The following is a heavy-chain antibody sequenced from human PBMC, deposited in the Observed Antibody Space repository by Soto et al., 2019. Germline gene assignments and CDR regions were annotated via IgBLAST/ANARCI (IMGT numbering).Heavy chain of an antibody. CDR2: IWYDGNNK. V-gene: IGHV3-33*01. D-gene: IGHD3-10*01. J-gene: IGHJ4*02. Sequence: EGSLRLSCAASGFTFSNYGMHWIRQARGKGLAWVAVIWYDGNNKYYADSVKGRFTISRDNSNNTLYVQMTSLRAEDTAVYYCARGLHYLFDYWGQGILVTVTS. CDR3: ARGLHYLFDY. CDR1: GFTFSNYG.